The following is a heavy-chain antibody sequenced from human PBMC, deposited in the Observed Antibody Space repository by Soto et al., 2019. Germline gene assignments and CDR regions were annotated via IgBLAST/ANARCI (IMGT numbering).Heavy chain of an antibody. J-gene: IGHJ6*02. CDR3: ASTRRDGYNNYYSYYGMVV. CDR1: GFTFSSYN. V-gene: IGHV3-21*01. D-gene: IGHD5-12*01. CDR2: ISSSSSYI. Sequence: PGGSLRLSCAASGFTFSSYNMNWVRQAPGKEQEWVSSISSSSSYIYYADSVKGRFTISRDNAKNSLYLQMNSLRAEDTALYYCASTRRDGYNNYYSYYGMVVWCQGTTVTVSS.